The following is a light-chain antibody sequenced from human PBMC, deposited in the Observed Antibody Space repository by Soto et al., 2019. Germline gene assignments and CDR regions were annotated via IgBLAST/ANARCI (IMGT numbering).Light chain of an antibody. CDR2: GAF. CDR1: QIVSSN. Sequence: EIVMTQSPATLSVSPGERATLSCRASQIVSSNLAWYQQKPGQAPRLLIYGAFTRATGIPARFSGSGSGTEFTRTICSLQYEDFAVYYCQHYNNWPLTFGGGTKVEFK. V-gene: IGKV3-15*01. CDR3: QHYNNWPLT. J-gene: IGKJ4*01.